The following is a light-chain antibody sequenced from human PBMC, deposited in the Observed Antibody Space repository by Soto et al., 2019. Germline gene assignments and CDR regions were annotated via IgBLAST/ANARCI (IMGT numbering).Light chain of an antibody. Sequence: ESISTQSPGTVSLTTGERATLPCRASQTLSNSFIAWYQQKPGQAPRLLIYDTSSRATGVPDRYSASGSGTDFTLTISRLEPEDFAVFFCQQYGTSEIIFAHGTRLEI. J-gene: IGKJ5*01. CDR1: QTLSNSF. CDR2: DTS. V-gene: IGKV3-20*01. CDR3: QQYGTSEII.